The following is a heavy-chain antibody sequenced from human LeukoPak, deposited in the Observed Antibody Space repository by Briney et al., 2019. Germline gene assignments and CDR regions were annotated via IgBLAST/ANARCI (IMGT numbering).Heavy chain of an antibody. J-gene: IGHJ5*01. CDR2: ISIDGNNK. D-gene: IGHD1-7*01. V-gene: IGHV3-30-3*01. CDR3: ARGVGNWNYDS. CDR1: GFTFSSYA. Sequence: GGSLRLSCTASGFTFSSYAIHWARQAPGKGLEWVAVISIDGNNKFFADSVKGRFTISRDNSKNTVYLQMNSLRGEDAAIYYCARGVGNWNYDSWGQGSLVIVSS.